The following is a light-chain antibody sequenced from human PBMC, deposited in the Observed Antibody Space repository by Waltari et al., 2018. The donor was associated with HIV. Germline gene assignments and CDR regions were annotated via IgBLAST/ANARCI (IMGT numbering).Light chain of an antibody. V-gene: IGLV1-47*01. CDR3: AVWDDSLRGSV. Sequence: QSVLTHHPSLSGPPGRRASISCSGSSSNIGKNYVNCSQQLPGTAPKLLIHRNNQRPSGVPDRFSGSKSGTSASLAISGLRSEDEADYYCAVWDDSLRGSVFGTGTEVTVL. J-gene: IGLJ1*01. CDR2: RNN. CDR1: SSNIGKNY.